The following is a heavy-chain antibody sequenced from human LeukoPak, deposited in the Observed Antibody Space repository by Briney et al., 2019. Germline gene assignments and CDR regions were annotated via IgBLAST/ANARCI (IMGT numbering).Heavy chain of an antibody. D-gene: IGHD2-2*02. J-gene: IGHJ4*02. CDR3: AKALIVVVPAAILGGADY. Sequence: GGSLRLSCAASGFTFSSYGMHWVRQAPGKGLEWVAFIRYDGSNKYYTDSVKGRFTISRDNSKNTLYLQMNSLRAEDTAVYYCAKALIVVVPAAILGGADYWGQGTLVTVSS. CDR2: IRYDGSNK. V-gene: IGHV3-30*02. CDR1: GFTFSSYG.